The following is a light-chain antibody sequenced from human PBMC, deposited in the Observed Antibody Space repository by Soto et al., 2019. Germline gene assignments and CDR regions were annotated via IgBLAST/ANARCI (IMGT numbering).Light chain of an antibody. CDR2: DVS. CDR3: ASYTTSSTYA. CDR1: SSDVGGYSY. V-gene: IGLV2-14*01. J-gene: IGLJ1*01. Sequence: QSVLTQPASVSGSPGQSIAISCTGTSSDVGGYSYVSWYQQQPGKAPKLVISDVSNRPSGVSDRFSGSKSGNTASLTISGLQTEDEADYYCASYTTSSTYAFGIGTKVTVL.